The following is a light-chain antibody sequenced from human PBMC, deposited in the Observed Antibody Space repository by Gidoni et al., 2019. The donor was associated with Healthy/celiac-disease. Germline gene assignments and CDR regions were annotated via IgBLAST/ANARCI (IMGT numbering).Light chain of an antibody. Sequence: DIQMTQSPSSLSASVGDRVTITCRASQSISSYLNWYQQKPGKAPKLLIYAASSLQSGVPSRCSGSGSGTDFTLTISSLQPEDFATYYCQQSYSTLWTFGQXAKVEIK. CDR2: AAS. J-gene: IGKJ1*01. CDR3: QQSYSTLWT. V-gene: IGKV1-39*01. CDR1: QSISSY.